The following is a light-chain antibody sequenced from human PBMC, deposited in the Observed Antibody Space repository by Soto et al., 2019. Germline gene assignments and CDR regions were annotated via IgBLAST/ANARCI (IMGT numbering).Light chain of an antibody. CDR3: QQYDNRVMT. J-gene: IGKJ5*01. CDR1: QDISNY. Sequence: IHMTLSPSSLSASVGDRVTITCQASQDISNYLNWYQQKPGKAPKLLIYDASNWETGIPSRFSGSGSGTDFTFTISSLQPEDIAAYYCQQYDNRVMTFGQGTRVEIK. V-gene: IGKV1-33*01. CDR2: DAS.